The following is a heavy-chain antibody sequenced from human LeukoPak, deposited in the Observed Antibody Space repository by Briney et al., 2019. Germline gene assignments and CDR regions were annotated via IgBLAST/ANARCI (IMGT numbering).Heavy chain of an antibody. Sequence: ASVKVSCKASGYTFTGYYMHWVRQAPGQGLEWMGWINPNSGGTNYAQKFQGRVTMTRDTSISTAYMELSRLRSDDTAVYYCARAYDSSGYQVYFQHWGQGTLVTVSS. CDR2: INPNSGGT. CDR3: ARAYDSSGYQVYFQH. V-gene: IGHV1-2*02. CDR1: GYTFTGYY. D-gene: IGHD3-22*01. J-gene: IGHJ1*01.